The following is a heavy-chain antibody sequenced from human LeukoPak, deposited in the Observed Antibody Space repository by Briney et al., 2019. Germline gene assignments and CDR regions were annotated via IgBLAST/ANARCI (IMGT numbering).Heavy chain of an antibody. Sequence: GGSLRLSCAASGFTFSSYWMSWVRQAPGKGLEWVANIKQDGSEKYYVDSVKGRFTISRDNAKNSLYLQMNSLRAEDTAVYYCAIWDYYDSSGYYSDYWGQGTLVTVSS. J-gene: IGHJ4*02. V-gene: IGHV3-7*01. CDR2: IKQDGSEK. D-gene: IGHD3-22*01. CDR3: AIWDYYDSSGYYSDY. CDR1: GFTFSSYW.